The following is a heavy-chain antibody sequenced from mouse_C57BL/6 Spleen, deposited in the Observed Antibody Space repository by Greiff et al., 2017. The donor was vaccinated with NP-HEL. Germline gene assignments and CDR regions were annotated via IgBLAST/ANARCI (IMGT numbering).Heavy chain of an antibody. Sequence: EVKLVESGPGLVKPSQSLSLTCSVTGYSITSGYYWNWIRQFPGNKLEWMGYISYDGSNNYNPSLKNRISITRDTSKNQFFLKLNSVTTEDTATYYCARGPGTKGFAYWGQGTLVTVSA. D-gene: IGHD4-1*01. CDR2: ISYDGSN. J-gene: IGHJ3*01. CDR1: GYSITSGYY. V-gene: IGHV3-6*01. CDR3: ARGPGTKGFAY.